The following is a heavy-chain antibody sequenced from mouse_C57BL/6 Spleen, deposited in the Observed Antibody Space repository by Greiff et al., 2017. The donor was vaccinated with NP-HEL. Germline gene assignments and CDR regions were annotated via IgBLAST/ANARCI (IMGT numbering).Heavy chain of an antibody. CDR2: IYPSDSET. J-gene: IGHJ4*01. CDR3: ARSYYSNYYAMDY. CDR1: GYTFTSYW. D-gene: IGHD2-5*01. V-gene: IGHV1-61*01. Sequence: VQLQQSGAELVRPGSSVKLSCKASGYTFTSYWMDWVKQRPGQGLEWIGNIYPSDSETHYNQKFKDKATLTVDKSSSTAYMQLSSLTSEDSAVYYCARSYYSNYYAMDYWGQGTSVTVSS.